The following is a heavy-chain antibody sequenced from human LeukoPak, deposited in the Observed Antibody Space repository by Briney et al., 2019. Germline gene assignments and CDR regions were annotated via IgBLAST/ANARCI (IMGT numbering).Heavy chain of an antibody. CDR3: ARLYCSSTSCYAGYYYNGMDV. J-gene: IGHJ6*02. CDR1: GGSISSYY. V-gene: IGHV4-59*01. D-gene: IGHD2-2*01. CDR2: IYYSGST. Sequence: SETLSLTCTVSGGSISSYYWSWIRQPPGKGLEWIGYIYYSGSTNYNPSLKSRVTISVDMSKNQFSLKLSSVTAADTAVYYCARLYCSSTSCYAGYYYNGMDVWGQGTTVTVSS.